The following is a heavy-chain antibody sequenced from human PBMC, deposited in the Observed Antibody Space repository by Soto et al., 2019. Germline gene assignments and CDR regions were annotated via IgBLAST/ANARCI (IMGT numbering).Heavy chain of an antibody. CDR2: ISAYNGHT. D-gene: IGHD1-7*01. CDR3: ARDQTTQYEVRPPGY. J-gene: IGHJ4*02. Sequence: QVQLVQSGPEVKKPGASVKISCKASGYAFTSYGFSWVRQAPGQGLEWMGWISAYNGHTHYAQNLQGRVTMTTDTPTTTAYMDLRSQRSDDTAVYYCARDQTTQYEVRPPGYWGQGTLVTVSS. CDR1: GYAFTSYG. V-gene: IGHV1-18*04.